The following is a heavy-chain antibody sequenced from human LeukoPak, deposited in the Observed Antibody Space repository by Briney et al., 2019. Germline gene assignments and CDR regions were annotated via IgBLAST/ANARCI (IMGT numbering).Heavy chain of an antibody. D-gene: IGHD3-16*01. CDR1: GGSISSYY. CDR3: ARAGYYDYVWGSYAHAFDI. CDR2: IYYSGST. J-gene: IGHJ3*02. V-gene: IGHV4-59*01. Sequence: PSETLSLTCTVSGGSISSYYWSWIRQPPGKGLEWIGYIYYSGSTNYNPSLKSRVTISVDTSKNQFSLKLSSVTAADTAVYYCARAGYYDYVWGSYAHAFDIWGQGTMVTVSS.